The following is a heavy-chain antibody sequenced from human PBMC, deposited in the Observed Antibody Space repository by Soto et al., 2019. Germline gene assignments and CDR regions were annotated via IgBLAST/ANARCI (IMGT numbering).Heavy chain of an antibody. CDR2: TYYRSKWYN. CDR1: GDSVSSNSAA. J-gene: IGHJ3*02. D-gene: IGHD3-3*01. CDR3: ARAAPVLRFLERLFLHDAFDI. Sequence: SQTLSLTCAISGDSVSSNSAAWNWIRQSPSRGLEWLGRTYYRSKWYNDYAVSVKSRITINPDTSKNQFSLQLNSVTPEDTAVYYCARAAPVLRFLERLFLHDAFDIWGQGTMVTVSS. V-gene: IGHV6-1*01.